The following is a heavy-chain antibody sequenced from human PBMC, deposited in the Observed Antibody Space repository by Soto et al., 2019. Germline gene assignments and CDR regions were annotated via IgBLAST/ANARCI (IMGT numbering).Heavy chain of an antibody. CDR3: ARDEIAAAVGAFDI. CDR2: IYYSGST. J-gene: IGHJ3*02. Sequence: PSETLSLTCTVSGGSISSGGYYWSWIRQHPGKGLEWIGYIYYSGSTYYNPSLKSRVTISVDTSKNQFSLKLSSVTAADTAVYYCARDEIAAAVGAFDIWGQGTMVTVSS. CDR1: GGSISSGGYY. V-gene: IGHV4-31*03. D-gene: IGHD6-13*01.